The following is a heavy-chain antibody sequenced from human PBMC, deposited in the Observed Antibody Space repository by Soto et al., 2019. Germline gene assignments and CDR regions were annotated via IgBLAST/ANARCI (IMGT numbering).Heavy chain of an antibody. CDR3: ARGISTTRYYYYYGMDV. Sequence: ASVKVSCKASGYTLTSYYLHWVGQAPGQGPEWMGIINPSGGITNDAQKFQDRVTMTSDMSTSTVYMELSSLRSEDTAVYYCARGISTTRYYYYYGMDVWGQGTTVTVSS. CDR2: INPSGGIT. V-gene: IGHV1-46*01. J-gene: IGHJ6*02. CDR1: GYTLTSYY. D-gene: IGHD2-2*01.